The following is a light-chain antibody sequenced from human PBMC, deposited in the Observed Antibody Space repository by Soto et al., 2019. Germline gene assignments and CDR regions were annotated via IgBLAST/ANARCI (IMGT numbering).Light chain of an antibody. CDR3: QYYNDYCWT. CDR2: KTS. CDR1: QTISSW. V-gene: IGKV1-5*03. Sequence: DIQLTQSPSTLSASVGDRVTITCRASQTISSWLAWYQQKPGKAPNLLIYKTSNLESGVPSRFSGRGSGTDFTLTISSLQPDDFATYYCQYYNDYCWTFGQGTKVEIK. J-gene: IGKJ1*01.